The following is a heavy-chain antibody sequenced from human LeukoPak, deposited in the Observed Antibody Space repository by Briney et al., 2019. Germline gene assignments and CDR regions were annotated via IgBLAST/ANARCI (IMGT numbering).Heavy chain of an antibody. Sequence: GGSLRLSCAASGLTFSRYNMNWVRQAPEKGLEWVSSISSSSSYMYYADSVKGRFTISRDDSKNTLYLQMNSLRAEDTAVYYCAKGRYYDSRAYYSLDYFDYWGQGALVTVSS. J-gene: IGHJ4*02. CDR1: GLTFSRYN. D-gene: IGHD3-22*01. CDR2: ISSSSSYM. V-gene: IGHV3-21*01. CDR3: AKGRYYDSRAYYSLDYFDY.